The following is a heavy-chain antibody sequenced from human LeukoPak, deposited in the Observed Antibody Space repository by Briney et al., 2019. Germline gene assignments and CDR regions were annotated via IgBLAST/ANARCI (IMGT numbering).Heavy chain of an antibody. Sequence: GRSLRLSCAASGFTFNIYAMHWVRQAPGKGLEWVAVISYDGGIKYYADSVKGRFTMSRDNSKNTLYLQMNSLRTEDTAVYYCARGGYSYDSSGGTFDYWGQGTLVTVSS. CDR3: ARGGYSYDSSGGTFDY. D-gene: IGHD3-22*01. CDR1: GFTFNIYA. CDR2: ISYDGGIK. V-gene: IGHV3-30*01. J-gene: IGHJ4*02.